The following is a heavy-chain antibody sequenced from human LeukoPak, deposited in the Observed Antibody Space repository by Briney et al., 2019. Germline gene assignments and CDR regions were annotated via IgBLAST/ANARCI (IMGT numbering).Heavy chain of an antibody. Sequence: GGSLRLSCAASGFTFSSYSMNWVRQAPGKGLEWVSSISSSSSYIYYADSVKGRFTISRDNAKNSLYLQMNSLRAEDTAVYYCARDWAQYYYDSSGSDAFDIWSQGTMVTVSS. V-gene: IGHV3-21*01. CDR2: ISSSSSYI. CDR1: GFTFSSYS. J-gene: IGHJ3*02. CDR3: ARDWAQYYYDSSGSDAFDI. D-gene: IGHD3-22*01.